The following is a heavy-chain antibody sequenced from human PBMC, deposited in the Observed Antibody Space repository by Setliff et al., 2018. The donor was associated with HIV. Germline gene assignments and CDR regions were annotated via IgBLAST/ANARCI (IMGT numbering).Heavy chain of an antibody. CDR2: IYHSGST. Sequence: SETLSLTCTVSGYSISSGYYWGWIRQPPGKGLEWIGSIYHSGSTYYNPSLKSRVTISVDTSKNQFSLKLTSVTAADTGVYYCAREDRSNWSYDRFYYFGLDVWGQGTTVTVSS. CDR3: AREDRSNWSYDRFYYFGLDV. D-gene: IGHD6-13*01. V-gene: IGHV4-38-2*02. CDR1: GYSISSGYY. J-gene: IGHJ6*01.